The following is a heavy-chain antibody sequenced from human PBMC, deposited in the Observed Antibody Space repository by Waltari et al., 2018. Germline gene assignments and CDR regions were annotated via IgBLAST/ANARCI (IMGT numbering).Heavy chain of an antibody. V-gene: IGHV1-8*03. CDR2: MNPNSGNT. D-gene: IGHD1-1*01. J-gene: IGHJ4*02. Sequence: QGQLVQSEAEVKKPGASVKVSCKASGDTFTSYDINWVRQATGQGLEWMGWMNPNSGNTGYAQNFQGRVTITRNTSISTAYMELSSLRSEDTAVYYCARVGNGGTNFDYWGQGTLVTVSS. CDR3: ARVGNGGTNFDY. CDR1: GDTFTSYD.